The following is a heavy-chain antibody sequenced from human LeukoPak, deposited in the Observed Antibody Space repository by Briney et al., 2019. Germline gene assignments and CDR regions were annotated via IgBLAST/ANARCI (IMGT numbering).Heavy chain of an antibody. J-gene: IGHJ4*02. V-gene: IGHV4-34*01. D-gene: IGHD3-16*01. CDR3: ARIDPGLAWGIDY. CDR2: INHSGSA. CDR1: GGSFRSYS. Sequence: ADTLSLTCTVSGGSFRSYSERGTRQPSGKGLEWIGEINHSGSANYGPSLRSRVTISIDTSNNQFSLILKSVTAADTSVYYCARIDPGLAWGIDYWGQGTLVTVSS.